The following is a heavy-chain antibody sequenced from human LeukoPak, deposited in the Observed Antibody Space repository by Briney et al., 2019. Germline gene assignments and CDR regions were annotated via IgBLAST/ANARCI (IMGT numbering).Heavy chain of an antibody. J-gene: IGHJ3*02. CDR2: INHSGST. CDR3: ARGDGIARAFDI. Sequence: SETLSLTCAVYGGSFSGYYWSWVRQPPGKGLEWIGEINHSGSTNYNPSLKSRVTISVDTSKNQFSLKLSSVTAADTAVYYCARGDGIARAFDIWGQGTMVTVSS. CDR1: GGSFSGYY. V-gene: IGHV4-34*01. D-gene: IGHD6-13*01.